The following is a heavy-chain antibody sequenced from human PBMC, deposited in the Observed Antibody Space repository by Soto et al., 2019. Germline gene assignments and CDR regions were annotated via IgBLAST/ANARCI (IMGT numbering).Heavy chain of an antibody. CDR1: GFTLSCCA. J-gene: IGHJ5*02. CDR3: AKGGDRKRDYPRDP. CDR2: ISRTADTT. D-gene: IGHD4-17*01. Sequence: EVQLLESGGDLVQPGGSLRLSCAASGFTLSCCAMSWVRQAPGQGLEWVSAISRTADTTYYADSVKGRFTVSRDNSKNTLYLQMSSLRADDTAVYYCAKGGDRKRDYPRDPWGQGTLVTVSS. V-gene: IGHV3-23*01.